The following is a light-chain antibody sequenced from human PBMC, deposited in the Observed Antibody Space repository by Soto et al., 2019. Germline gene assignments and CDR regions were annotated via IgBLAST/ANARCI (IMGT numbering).Light chain of an antibody. CDR1: QSVSSN. J-gene: IGKJ2*01. CDR2: GAS. CDR3: QSEYT. Sequence: EIVMTQSPATLSVSPGERATLSCRASQSVSSNLAWYQQKPGQAPRLLIYGASTRATGIRARFSGSGSGTKFTLPISSLLEEDFAVYYCQSEYTFGQGTKVEIK. V-gene: IGKV3-15*01.